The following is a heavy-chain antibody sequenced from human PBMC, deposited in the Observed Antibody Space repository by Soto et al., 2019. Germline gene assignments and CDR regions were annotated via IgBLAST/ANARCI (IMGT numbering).Heavy chain of an antibody. V-gene: IGHV3-23*01. Sequence: PGGSLRLSCAASALTFSNYAMSWVRQAPGKGLEWVSAIGGSGGSTYYADSVKGRFTISRDNSKNTLFLQMSSLRAEDTAVYYCAKEAYSSGWYEVSYFDYWGQGTLVTVSS. CDR1: ALTFSNYA. CDR3: AKEAYSSGWYEVSYFDY. CDR2: IGGSGGST. D-gene: IGHD6-19*01. J-gene: IGHJ4*02.